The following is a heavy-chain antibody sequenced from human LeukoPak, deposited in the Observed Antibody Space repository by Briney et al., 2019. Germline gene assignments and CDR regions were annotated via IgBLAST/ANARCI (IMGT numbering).Heavy chain of an antibody. CDR3: ARVPHWDY. D-gene: IGHD1-1*01. CDR2: IDHSGST. Sequence: SSETLSLTCAVYGGSFSGYYWSWIRQPPGKGLEWIGEIDHSGSTNYNPSLKSRVTISVDTSKNQFSLKQSSVTAADTAVYYCARVPHWDYWGQGTLVTVSS. CDR1: GGSFSGYY. V-gene: IGHV4-34*01. J-gene: IGHJ4*02.